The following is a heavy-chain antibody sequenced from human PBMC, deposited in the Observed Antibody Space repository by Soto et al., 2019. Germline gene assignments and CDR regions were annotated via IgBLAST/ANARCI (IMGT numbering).Heavy chain of an antibody. Sequence: ETLSLTCTVSGGFVNSDTHSWSWIRQTPGKRLEWIGFIYSGGSTKNPSLRSRVTMSVDTSKNQFSLKLRSVIVADTAVYHCARFVRSCSATTCSTRADVWGQGITVTVSS. J-gene: IGHJ6*02. CDR2: IYSGGST. V-gene: IGHV4-61*01. D-gene: IGHD2-2*01. CDR1: GGFVNSDTHS. CDR3: ARFVRSCSATTCSTRADV.